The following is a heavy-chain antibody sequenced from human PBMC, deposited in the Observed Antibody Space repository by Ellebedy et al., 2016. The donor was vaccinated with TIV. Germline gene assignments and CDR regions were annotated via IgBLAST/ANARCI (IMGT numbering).Heavy chain of an antibody. Sequence: GESLKISCAASGFNFRSYWMSWVRQAPGKGLEWVANIYQDGGVQYYVDSVKGRFTIARDHADNSLFLQMTSLKPDDTAVYYCARRGSYGDYAVQINSWFDTWGRGTLVAVSS. V-gene: IGHV3-7*01. D-gene: IGHD4-17*01. J-gene: IGHJ5*02. CDR1: GFNFRSYW. CDR2: IYQDGGVQ. CDR3: ARRGSYGDYAVQINSWFDT.